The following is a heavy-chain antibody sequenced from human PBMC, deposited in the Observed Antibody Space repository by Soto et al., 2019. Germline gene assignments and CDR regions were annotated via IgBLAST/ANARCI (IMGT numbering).Heavy chain of an antibody. CDR3: AHKCPEDWPLDY. CDR2: IYWDDSK. D-gene: IGHD3-9*01. Sequence: QITLKESGPTLVRPTQTLTLTCAFSGFSLSTSGVGVGWIRQPPGKALEWLAVIYWDDSKHYSPTLRSRLTSTKDTSKNQVVLTMTNMDPMDTGTYYCAHKCPEDWPLDYWGQGTLVTVSS. CDR1: GFSLSTSGVG. J-gene: IGHJ4*02. V-gene: IGHV2-5*02.